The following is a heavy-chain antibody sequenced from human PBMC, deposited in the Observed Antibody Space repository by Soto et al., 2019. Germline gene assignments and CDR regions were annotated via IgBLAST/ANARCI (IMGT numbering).Heavy chain of an antibody. D-gene: IGHD3-22*01. V-gene: IGHV4-34*01. Sequence: SETLSLTCAVYGGSFSGYYWSWIRQPPGKGLEWIGEINHSGSTNYNPSLKSRVTISVDTSKNQFSLKLSSVTAADTAVYYCARGLEGYYDSSGSHFDYWGQGTLVTVSS. J-gene: IGHJ4*02. CDR1: GGSFSGYY. CDR3: ARGLEGYYDSSGSHFDY. CDR2: INHSGST.